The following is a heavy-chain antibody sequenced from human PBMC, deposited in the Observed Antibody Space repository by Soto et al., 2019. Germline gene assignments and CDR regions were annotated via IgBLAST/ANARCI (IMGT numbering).Heavy chain of an antibody. Sequence: SETLSLTCTVSVDSIITYYWSWIRRSAGKGLEWIGRIDASGNTNYNPSLKSRVTMSADTSKKQFSLKLTSVTAADTAVYYCARYSNNWFQTEGMDVWGQGTTVTVSS. D-gene: IGHD1-20*01. CDR3: ARYSNNWFQTEGMDV. CDR2: IDASGNT. CDR1: VDSIITYY. V-gene: IGHV4-4*07. J-gene: IGHJ6*02.